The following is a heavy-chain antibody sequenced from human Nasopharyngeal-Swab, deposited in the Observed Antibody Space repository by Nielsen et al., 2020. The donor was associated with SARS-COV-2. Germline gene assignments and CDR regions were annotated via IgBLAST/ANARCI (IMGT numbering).Heavy chain of an antibody. D-gene: IGHD2-2*01. J-gene: IGHJ4*02. CDR1: GGSFTDYH. CDR3: ARGPDQFHSFDN. CDR2: INHRGGT. V-gene: IGHV4-34*01. Sequence: SETLSPTCAVHGGSFTDYHWSWIRLLPGKALEWIGEINHRGGTAYKSSLKSRVTISVNTSKNQFSLELRSVTAADTGVYFCARGPDQFHSFDNWDQGRLVTVSS.